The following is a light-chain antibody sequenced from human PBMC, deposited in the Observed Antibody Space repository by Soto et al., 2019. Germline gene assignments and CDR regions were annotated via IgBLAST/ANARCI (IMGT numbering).Light chain of an antibody. V-gene: IGKV3-20*01. CDR1: QSVSSRY. J-gene: IGKJ5*01. Sequence: EIVLTQSPGTLSLSPGERATLSCRASQSVSSRYLAWYQQKPGQAPRLIIYGASSRANGIPDRFSGSGSGTDLTLTISRLEPEDFAVYYCQQYGSSPPITFGQGTRLEIK. CDR2: GAS. CDR3: QQYGSSPPIT.